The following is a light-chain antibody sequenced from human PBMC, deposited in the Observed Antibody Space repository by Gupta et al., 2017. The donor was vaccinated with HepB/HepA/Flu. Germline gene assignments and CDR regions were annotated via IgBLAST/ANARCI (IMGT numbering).Light chain of an antibody. J-gene: IGLJ2*01. CDR1: ALPKEY. Sequence: SYELTQPPSVSVSTGQTARITCSGDALPKEYAYWYQQRPGQAPVLVLYKDSGRPSGIPERFSGSSSGTTVTLTISGVQAEDEADYYCHSAESSGTYVVFGGGTKLTVL. V-gene: IGLV3-25*03. CDR3: HSAESSGTYVV. CDR2: KDS.